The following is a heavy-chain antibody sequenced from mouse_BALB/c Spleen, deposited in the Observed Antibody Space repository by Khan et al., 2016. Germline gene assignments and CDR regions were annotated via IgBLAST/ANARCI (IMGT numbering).Heavy chain of an antibody. CDR3: AREGLRRGVAY. J-gene: IGHJ3*01. D-gene: IGHD2-4*01. V-gene: IGHV5-4*02. Sequence: EVELVESGGGLVKPGGSLKLSCAASGFTFSDYYMYWVRQTPEKRLEWVATISDGGSYTYYPDSVKGRFTISRDNAKNNLYLQMSSLKSEDTAMYYCAREGLRRGVAYRGQGTLVTVSA. CDR2: ISDGGSYT. CDR1: GFTFSDYY.